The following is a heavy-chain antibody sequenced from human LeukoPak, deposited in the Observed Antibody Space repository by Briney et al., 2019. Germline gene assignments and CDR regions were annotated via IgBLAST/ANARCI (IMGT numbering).Heavy chain of an antibody. CDR1: GESFSGYY. CDR3: ARSSEGRYYYDSSGFSYYYYYMDV. CDR2: IYYSGST. V-gene: IGHV4-59*01. D-gene: IGHD3-22*01. J-gene: IGHJ6*03. Sequence: SETLSLTCAVYGESFSGYYWSWIRQPPGKGLEWIGYIYYSGSTYYNPSLRSRVTISVDTSKNQFSLKLSSVTAADTAVYYCARSSEGRYYYDSSGFSYYYYYMDVWGKGTTVTISS.